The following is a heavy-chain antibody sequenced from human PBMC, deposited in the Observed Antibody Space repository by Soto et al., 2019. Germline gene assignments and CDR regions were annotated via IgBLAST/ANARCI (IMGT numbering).Heavy chain of an antibody. J-gene: IGHJ6*02. V-gene: IGHV3-11*04. CDR1: GFSVSDYY. CDR3: ARDLLGYCSSTSYYYYYGMDV. Sequence: WGSLRLACAASGFSVSDYYMNWVRQAPGKGLEWVSSISSSSTIYYADSVKGRFTISRDNAKNSLYLQMNSLRAEDTAVYYCARDLLGYCSSTSYYYYYGMDVWGQGPTVTVSS. D-gene: IGHD2-2*01. CDR2: ISSSSTI.